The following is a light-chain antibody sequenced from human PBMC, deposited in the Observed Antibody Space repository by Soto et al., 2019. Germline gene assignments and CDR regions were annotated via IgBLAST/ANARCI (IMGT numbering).Light chain of an antibody. Sequence: IMLTQSPATLSVSPGESATLSCRTSQIIPTTLAWYQQKPGQAPRLLIYGAFIRAPGFPVRFRGTGSGSEFTLTISSLQSEDGALYYCQQYDKWPYTFGQGTKVDIK. V-gene: IGKV3-15*01. J-gene: IGKJ2*01. CDR1: QIIPTT. CDR3: QQYDKWPYT. CDR2: GAF.